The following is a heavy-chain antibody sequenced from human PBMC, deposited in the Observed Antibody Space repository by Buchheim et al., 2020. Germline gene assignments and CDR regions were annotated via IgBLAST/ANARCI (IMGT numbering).Heavy chain of an antibody. J-gene: IGHJ5*02. CDR3: ARIVVVPAAMIRWFDP. Sequence: QVQLQESGPGLVKPSETLSLTCTVSGGSISSSSYYWGWIRQPPGKGLEWIGSIYYSGSTYYNPSLKSRVTISVDTSKNQFSLKLSSVTAADTAVYYCARIVVVPAAMIRWFDPWGQGTL. CDR2: IYYSGST. D-gene: IGHD2-2*01. V-gene: IGHV4-39*01. CDR1: GGSISSSSYY.